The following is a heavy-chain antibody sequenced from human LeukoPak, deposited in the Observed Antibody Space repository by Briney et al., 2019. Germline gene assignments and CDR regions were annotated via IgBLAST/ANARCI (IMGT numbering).Heavy chain of an antibody. CDR2: IYPGDSDT. D-gene: IGHD4-23*01. CDR3: ATKSPKLVTPFDY. Sequence: GESQKISCKGSGYSFTSYWIGWVRQMPGKGLEWMGIIYPGDSDTRYSPSFQGQVTISADKSISTAYLQWSSLKASDTAMYYCATKSPKLVTPFDYWGQGTLVTVSS. CDR1: GYSFTSYW. V-gene: IGHV5-51*01. J-gene: IGHJ4*02.